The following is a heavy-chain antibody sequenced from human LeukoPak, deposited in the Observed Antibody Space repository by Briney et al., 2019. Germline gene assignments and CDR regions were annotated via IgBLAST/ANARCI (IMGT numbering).Heavy chain of an antibody. Sequence: ASVKVSCKASGYTFTGYYMHWVRQAPGQGLEWMGRINPNSGGTNYAQKFQGRVTMTRDTSISTAYMEPSRLRSDDTAVYYCARERRGEWELPYWGQGTLVTVSS. V-gene: IGHV1-2*06. CDR2: INPNSGGT. CDR3: ARERRGEWELPY. CDR1: GYTFTGYY. D-gene: IGHD1-26*01. J-gene: IGHJ4*02.